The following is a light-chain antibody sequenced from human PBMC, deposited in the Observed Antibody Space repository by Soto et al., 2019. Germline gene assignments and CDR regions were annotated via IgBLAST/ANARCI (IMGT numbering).Light chain of an antibody. CDR3: QQSYSTPPT. Sequence: DIQMTQSPASLSASIGDRVTISCRASQTIGRNLNWYQQKPGKAPTLLMFTSSSLQSGVPSRFSGSGSGTDFILTISSLQPEDFATYYCQQSYSTPPTFGQATKVDIK. CDR2: TSS. CDR1: QTIGRN. V-gene: IGKV1-39*01. J-gene: IGKJ1*01.